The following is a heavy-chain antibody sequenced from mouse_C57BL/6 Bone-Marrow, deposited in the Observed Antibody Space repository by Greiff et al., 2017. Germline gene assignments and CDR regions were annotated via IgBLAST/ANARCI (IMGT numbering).Heavy chain of an antibody. V-gene: IGHV1-59*01. J-gene: IGHJ4*01. D-gene: IGHD3-2*02. CDR2: IDPSDSYT. Sequence: QVQLQQPGPELVRPGPSVTLSCKASGYTFTSYWMHWVKQRPGQGLEWIGVIDPSDSYTNYNQKFKGKATWTGDTSSSTAYMQRSSLTSEDAAVYYCARSSVPLAMYYWGQGTSVTVAS. CDR3: ARSSVPLAMYY. CDR1: GYTFTSYW.